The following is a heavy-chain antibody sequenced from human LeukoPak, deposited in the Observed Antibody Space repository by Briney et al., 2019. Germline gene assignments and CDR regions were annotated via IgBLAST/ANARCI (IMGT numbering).Heavy chain of an antibody. J-gene: IGHJ4*02. Sequence: KPSETLSLTCTVSGDSISSYYCTWIRQPAGRGLEWIGRIYSSGSTSYNPSLKSRVTMSVDTSKNQLSLNLTSVTAADTAVYYCATEESGYWGQGTLVTVSS. D-gene: IGHD3-3*01. CDR1: GDSISSYY. CDR2: IYSSGST. CDR3: ATEESGY. V-gene: IGHV4-4*07.